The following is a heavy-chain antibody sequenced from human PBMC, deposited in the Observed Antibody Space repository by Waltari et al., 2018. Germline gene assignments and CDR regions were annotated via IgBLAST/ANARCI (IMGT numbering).Heavy chain of an antibody. Sequence: QVQLVQSGAEVKKPGSSVKVSCKASGGTFSSYTISWVRQAPGHGLEWMGRIIPILGIANYAQKFQGRVTITADKSTSTAYMELSSLRSEDTAVYYCAREKGETYYYDSSGYYYAYWGQGTLVTVSS. CDR1: GGTFSSYT. D-gene: IGHD3-22*01. J-gene: IGHJ4*02. CDR2: IIPILGIA. V-gene: IGHV1-69*08. CDR3: AREKGETYYYDSSGYYYAY.